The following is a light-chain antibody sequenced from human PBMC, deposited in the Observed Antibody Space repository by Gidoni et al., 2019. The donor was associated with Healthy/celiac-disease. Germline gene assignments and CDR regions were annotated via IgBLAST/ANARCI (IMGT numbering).Light chain of an antibody. CDR1: QSISSY. J-gene: IGKJ3*01. CDR2: AAF. Sequence: DIQMNQFPSSLSASVGDRVTITCRASQSISSYLNWYQQKPENAPKLLIYAAFSLQSGVPSRFSGSGSGTDFTLTISSLQPEDFATYYCQQSYSAPFTFGPGTKVDVK. CDR3: QQSYSAPFT. V-gene: IGKV1-39*01.